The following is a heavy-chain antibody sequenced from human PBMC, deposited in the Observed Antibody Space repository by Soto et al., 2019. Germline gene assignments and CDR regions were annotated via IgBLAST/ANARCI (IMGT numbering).Heavy chain of an antibody. CDR2: INAGNGNT. J-gene: IGHJ2*01. Sequence: QVQLVQSGAEEKKPGASVKVSCKASGYTFTSYAMHWVRQAPGQRLEWMGWINAGNGNTKYSQKFQGRVTITRDTSASTAYMELSSLRSEDTAVYYCARVPRYCSGGSCLLKSSYWYFDLWGRGTLVTVSS. D-gene: IGHD2-15*01. V-gene: IGHV1-3*05. CDR1: GYTFTSYA. CDR3: ARVPRYCSGGSCLLKSSYWYFDL.